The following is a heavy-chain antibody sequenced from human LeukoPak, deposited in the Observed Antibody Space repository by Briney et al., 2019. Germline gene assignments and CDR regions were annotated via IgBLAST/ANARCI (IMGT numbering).Heavy chain of an antibody. CDR1: GFTFSNYG. V-gene: IGHV3-33*01. D-gene: IGHD2-15*01. CDR2: IWYDGSNK. CDR3: ARDGYCSGVTCYGWLDP. J-gene: IGHJ5*02. Sequence: GGSLRLSCAASGFTFSNYGMHWVRQAPGKGLEWVTIIWYDGSNKYYADSVKGRFTISRDNSKNTLFLQMNSLRAEDTAVYYCARDGYCSGVTCYGWLDPWGQGTTVTVSS.